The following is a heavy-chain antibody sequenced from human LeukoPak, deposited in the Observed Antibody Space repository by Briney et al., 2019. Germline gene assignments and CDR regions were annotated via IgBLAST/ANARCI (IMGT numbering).Heavy chain of an antibody. CDR2: ISSNGSST. CDR3: ARARTTVTTYFDY. V-gene: IGHV3-64*01. CDR1: GFTFSSYA. D-gene: IGHD4-17*01. J-gene: IGHJ4*02. Sequence: GGSLRLSCAASGFTFSSYAMHWVRQAPGKGLEYVSAISSNGSSTYYANSVKGRFTISRDNSKNTLYLQMGSLRAEDMAVYYCARARTTVTTYFDYWGQGTLVTVSS.